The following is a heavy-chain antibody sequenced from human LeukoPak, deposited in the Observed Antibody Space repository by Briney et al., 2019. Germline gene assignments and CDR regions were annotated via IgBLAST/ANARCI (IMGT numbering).Heavy chain of an antibody. J-gene: IGHJ4*02. D-gene: IGHD3-22*01. Sequence: SGPTLVKPAQTFTLTCNFSGFSLSASGVGVGWIRQPPGKALEWLALIYWDDDKRYCPSMESRLTITKDTSKNQVVLTMTNMDPVDTATYYCTHKGGSSGPNHFEYWGQGTLVTVSS. CDR2: IYWDDDK. V-gene: IGHV2-5*02. CDR3: THKGGSSGPNHFEY. CDR1: GFSLSASGVG.